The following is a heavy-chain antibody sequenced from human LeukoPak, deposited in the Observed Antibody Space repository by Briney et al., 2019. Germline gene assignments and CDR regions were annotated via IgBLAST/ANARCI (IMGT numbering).Heavy chain of an antibody. V-gene: IGHV3-48*01. J-gene: IGHJ6*04. CDR1: GFTFSTHS. CDR3: ARAVGHGSGSPRMDV. D-gene: IGHD3-10*01. Sequence: GGSLRLSCAVSGFTFSTHSMNWVRQAPGKGLEWVSYIISSSNTIYYADSVKGRFTISRDNAKNSLYLQMNSLRAEDTALYYCARAVGHGSGSPRMDVWGKGTTVTVSS. CDR2: IISSSNTI.